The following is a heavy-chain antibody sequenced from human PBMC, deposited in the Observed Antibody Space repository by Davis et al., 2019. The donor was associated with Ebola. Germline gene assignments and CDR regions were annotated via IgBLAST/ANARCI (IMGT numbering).Heavy chain of an antibody. CDR1: GYTFTSYG. V-gene: IGHV1-18*01. D-gene: IGHD6-6*01. CDR2: ISAYNGNT. Sequence: AASVKVSCKASGYTFTSYGISWVRQAPGQGLEWMGWISAYNGNTNYAQKLQGRVTMNTDTSTSTAYMELRSLRSDDTAVYYLARDRVAAPIDYWGQGTLVTVSS. J-gene: IGHJ4*02. CDR3: ARDRVAAPIDY.